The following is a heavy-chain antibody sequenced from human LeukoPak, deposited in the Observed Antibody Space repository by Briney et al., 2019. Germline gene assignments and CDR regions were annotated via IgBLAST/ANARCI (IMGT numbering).Heavy chain of an antibody. J-gene: IGHJ6*03. CDR1: GFTFSSYA. D-gene: IGHD5-18*01. CDR2: ISGSGGST. Sequence: PRGSLRLSCAASGFTFSSYAMSWVRQAPGKGLEWVSAISGSGGSTYYADSVKGRFTISRGNSKNTRYLQMNSLRAEDTAVYYCAKVKDTAMVTNYYYYLDVWGKGTTVTASS. CDR3: AKVKDTAMVTNYYYYLDV. V-gene: IGHV3-23*01.